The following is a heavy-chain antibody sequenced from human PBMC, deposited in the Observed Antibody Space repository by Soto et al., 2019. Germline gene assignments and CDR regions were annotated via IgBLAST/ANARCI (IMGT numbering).Heavy chain of an antibody. V-gene: IGHV4-59*01. CDR3: AREATAMATYYFDY. D-gene: IGHD5-18*01. J-gene: IGHJ4*02. CDR1: GGSISSYY. CDR2: IYYSGST. Sequence: SETLSLTCTVPGGSISSYYWSWIRQPPGKGLEWIGYIYYSGSTNYNPSLKSRVTISVDTSKNQFSLKLSSVTAADTAVYYCAREATAMATYYFDYWGQGTLVTVSS.